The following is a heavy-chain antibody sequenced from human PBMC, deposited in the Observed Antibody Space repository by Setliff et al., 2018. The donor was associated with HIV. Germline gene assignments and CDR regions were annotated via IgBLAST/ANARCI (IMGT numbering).Heavy chain of an antibody. D-gene: IGHD3-10*01. CDR2: IYYTGST. V-gene: IGHV4-31*03. Sequence: LSLPCTVSGGSISSGDYYWSWIRQHPRKGLEWIGYIYYTGSTYYNPSLKSRVTISVDTSKNQFSLKLSSVTAADSAVYYCARAPFYYGSGSYQTFDYWGQGTLVTVSS. CDR1: GGSISSGDYY. CDR3: ARAPFYYGSGSYQTFDY. J-gene: IGHJ4*02.